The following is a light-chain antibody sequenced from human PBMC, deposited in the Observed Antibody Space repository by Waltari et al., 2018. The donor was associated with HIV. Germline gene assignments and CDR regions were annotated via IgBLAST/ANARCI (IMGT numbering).Light chain of an antibody. CDR2: LGS. J-gene: IGKJ3*01. Sequence: DLVMTQSPLSLPVTPGEPASISCRSSQSLLHSNGNNYLGWYLQKPGQSPQLLIYLGSNRASGVPDRFSGSGSGTDFTLKISRVEAEDVGVYYCMQVLQTPLTFGPGTKVDIK. CDR1: QSLLHSNGNNY. CDR3: MQVLQTPLT. V-gene: IGKV2-28*01.